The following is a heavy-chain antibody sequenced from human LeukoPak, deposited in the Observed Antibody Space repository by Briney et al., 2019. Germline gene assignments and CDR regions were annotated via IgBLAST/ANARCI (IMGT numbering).Heavy chain of an antibody. V-gene: IGHV4-59*01. J-gene: IGHJ3*02. CDR3: ARTWHAFDI. Sequence: SETLSLTCTVSGGSISSYYWSWIRQPPGKGLEWIGYIYYSGSTNYNPTLKSRVTISVDTSKNQFSLKLSSVTAADTAVYYCARTWHAFDIWGQGTMVTVSS. CDR2: IYYSGST. CDR1: GGSISSYY.